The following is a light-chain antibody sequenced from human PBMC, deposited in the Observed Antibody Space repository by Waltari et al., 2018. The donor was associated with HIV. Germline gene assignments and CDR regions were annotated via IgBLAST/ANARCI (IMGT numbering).Light chain of an antibody. CDR3: ATWDDILSGYL. V-gene: IGLV1-47*01. CDR1: HSNIGSTL. Sequence: QSVPTQPPSASGTPGQRVAISCSGRHSNIGSTLVYWYQQLPGTAPKLLIYKDKQRPSGVPERFSASKSGSSSSLAISGLRSEDEAEYYCATWDDILSGYLFGTGTKVTVL. J-gene: IGLJ1*01. CDR2: KDK.